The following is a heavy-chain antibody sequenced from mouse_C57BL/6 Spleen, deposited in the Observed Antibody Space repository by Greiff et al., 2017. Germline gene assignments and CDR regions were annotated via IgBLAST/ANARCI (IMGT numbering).Heavy chain of an antibody. CDR1: GYTFTDYN. V-gene: IGHV1-22*01. CDR2: INPNNGGT. CDR3: ERGSYRAWFAY. J-gene: IGHJ3*01. D-gene: IGHD2-14*01. Sequence: VQLQQSGPELVKPGASVKMSCKASGYTFTDYNMHWVKQSHGKSLEWIGYINPNNGGTSYNQKFKGKATLTVNKSSSTAYMELRSLTSEDSAVYYCERGSYRAWFAYWGQGTLVTVSA.